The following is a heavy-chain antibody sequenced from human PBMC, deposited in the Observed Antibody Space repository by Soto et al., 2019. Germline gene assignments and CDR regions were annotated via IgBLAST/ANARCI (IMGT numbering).Heavy chain of an antibody. CDR1: GFTFSSYA. CDR2: ISGSGGST. CDR3: AKKRSGSPRSGMDV. J-gene: IGHJ6*02. V-gene: IGHV3-23*01. Sequence: GSLRLSCAASGFTFSSYAMSWVRQAPGKGLEWVSAISGSGGSTYYADSVKGRFTISRDNSKNTLYLQMNSLRAEDTAVYYCAKKRSGSPRSGMDVWGQGTTVTVSS. D-gene: IGHD3-10*01.